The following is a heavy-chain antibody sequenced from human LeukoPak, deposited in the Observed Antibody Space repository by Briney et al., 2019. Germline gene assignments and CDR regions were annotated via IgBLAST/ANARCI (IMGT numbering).Heavy chain of an antibody. CDR2: IYHSGST. D-gene: IGHD3-3*01. Sequence: SETLSLTCAVSGGSVNSSHWWSWVRQPPGKGLEWIGEIYHSGSTNFNPSLKSRVTISVDKSKNQFSLKLSSATAADTAMYYCARVEAQKVHDPWGQGTLVTVSS. J-gene: IGHJ5*02. V-gene: IGHV4-4*02. CDR1: GGSVNSSHW. CDR3: ARVEAQKVHDP.